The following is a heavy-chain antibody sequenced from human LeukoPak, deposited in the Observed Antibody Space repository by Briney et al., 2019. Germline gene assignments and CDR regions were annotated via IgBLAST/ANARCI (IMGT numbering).Heavy chain of an antibody. J-gene: IGHJ5*02. Sequence: SETLSLTCTVSGGSISSYYWSWIRQPAGKGLEWIGRIYTSGSTNYNPSLKNRVTMSVDTSKNQFSLKLSSVTAADTAVYYCARAGGYCSGGSCYSGWFDPWGQGTLVTVSS. V-gene: IGHV4-4*07. D-gene: IGHD2-15*01. CDR2: IYTSGST. CDR3: ARAGGYCSGGSCYSGWFDP. CDR1: GGSISSYY.